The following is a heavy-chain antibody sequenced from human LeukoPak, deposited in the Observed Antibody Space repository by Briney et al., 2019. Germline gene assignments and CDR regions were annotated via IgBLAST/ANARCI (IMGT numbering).Heavy chain of an antibody. CDR3: AREGRWLLLRFPWYFDL. J-gene: IGHJ2*01. D-gene: IGHD3-22*01. CDR2: ISGSGGST. V-gene: IGHV3-23*01. CDR1: GFTFSSYA. Sequence: GGSLRLSCAASGFTFSSYAMSWVRQAPGKGLEWVSAISGSGGSTYYADSVKGRFTISRDNSKNTLYLQMNSLRAEDTAVYYCAREGRWLLLRFPWYFDLWGRGTLVTVSS.